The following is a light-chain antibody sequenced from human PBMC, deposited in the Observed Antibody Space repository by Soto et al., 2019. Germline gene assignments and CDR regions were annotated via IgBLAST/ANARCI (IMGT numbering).Light chain of an antibody. CDR3: QQYGSSPV. CDR1: QSVSSSY. CDR2: GAS. J-gene: IGKJ3*01. Sequence: EIVLTQSPGTLSLSPGERATLSCRASQSVSSSYLAWYQQKPGQAPRLLIYGASSRATGIPDRFSGSGSGTDFILTISRLEPEDFAVYYCQQYGSSPVFGPGTKVDIK. V-gene: IGKV3-20*01.